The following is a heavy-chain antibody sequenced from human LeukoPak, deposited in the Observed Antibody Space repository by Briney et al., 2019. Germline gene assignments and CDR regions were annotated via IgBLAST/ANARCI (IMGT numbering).Heavy chain of an antibody. CDR1: GGSISSYY. Sequence: SETLSLTCTVSGGSISSYYWSWIRQPAGKGLEWIGRIYTSGSTNYNPSLKSRVTISVDTSKNQFSLKLSSVTAADTAVYYCARASGIAARSGPYYYYYMDVWGKGTTVTVSS. J-gene: IGHJ6*03. V-gene: IGHV4-4*07. CDR2: IYTSGST. D-gene: IGHD6-6*01. CDR3: ARASGIAARSGPYYYYYMDV.